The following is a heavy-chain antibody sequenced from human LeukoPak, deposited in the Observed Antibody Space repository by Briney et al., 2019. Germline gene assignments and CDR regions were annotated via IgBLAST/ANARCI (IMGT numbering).Heavy chain of an antibody. CDR2: ISYSGGT. Sequence: SETLSLTCSVSGVSISRYYWSWIRQSPGKGLEWIGYISYSGGTNYNPSLKSRVTVSLDTSKNQFSLQLSSVTAADTAVYYCVRGERLGGDYWGHGTLVTVSS. V-gene: IGHV4-59*01. CDR3: VRGERLGGDY. D-gene: IGHD3-10*01. CDR1: GVSISRYY. J-gene: IGHJ4*01.